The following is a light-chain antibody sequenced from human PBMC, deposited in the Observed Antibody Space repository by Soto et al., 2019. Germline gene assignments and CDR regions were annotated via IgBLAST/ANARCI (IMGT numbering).Light chain of an antibody. CDR2: AAS. V-gene: IGKV1-39*01. CDR1: QSIAGF. Sequence: DIQMTQSPSSLSASVGDRVTFNCRASQSIAGFLNRYQQKPGKAPKLLIFAASNFQSGAPSRFSGSGSGTEFTLTISSLQPDDFATYYCQQYNTYSTFGQGTRLEIK. CDR3: QQYNTYST. J-gene: IGKJ5*01.